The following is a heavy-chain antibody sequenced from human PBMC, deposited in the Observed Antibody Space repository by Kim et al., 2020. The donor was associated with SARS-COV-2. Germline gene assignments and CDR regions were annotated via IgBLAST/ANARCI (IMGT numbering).Heavy chain of an antibody. V-gene: IGHV3-21*01. CDR2: ISSSSSYI. D-gene: IGHD6-19*01. J-gene: IGHJ5*02. CDR1: GFTFSSYS. CDR3: ARDRQTDSSGWSLNWFDP. Sequence: GGSLRLSCAASGFTFSSYSMNWVRQAPGKGLEWVSSISSSSSYIYYADSVKGRFTISRDNAKNSLYLQMNSLRAEDTAVYYCARDRQTDSSGWSLNWFDPWGQGTLVTVSS.